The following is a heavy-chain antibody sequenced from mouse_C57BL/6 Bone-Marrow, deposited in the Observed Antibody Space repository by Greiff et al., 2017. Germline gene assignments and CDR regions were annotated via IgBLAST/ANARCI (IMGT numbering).Heavy chain of an antibody. D-gene: IGHD1-1*01. J-gene: IGHJ4*01. CDR1: GYTFTSYG. V-gene: IGHV1-81*01. CDR3: ARSFITTVVAPYYAMDY. Sequence: VQLQESGAELARPGASVKLSCKASGYTFTSYGISWVKQRTGQGLEWIGEIYPRSGNTYYNEKFKGKATLTADKSSSTAYMELRSLTSEGSAVYVCARSFITTVVAPYYAMDYWGQGTSVTVSS. CDR2: IYPRSGNT.